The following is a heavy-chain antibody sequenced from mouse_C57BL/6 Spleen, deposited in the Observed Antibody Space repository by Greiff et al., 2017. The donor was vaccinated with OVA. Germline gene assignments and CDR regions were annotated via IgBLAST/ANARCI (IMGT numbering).Heavy chain of an antibody. V-gene: IGHV1-53*01. J-gene: IGHJ2*01. D-gene: IGHD1-3*01. CDR2: INPSNGGT. Sequence: QVQLQQSGTELVKPGASVKLSCKASGYTFTSYWMHWVKQRPGQGLEWIGNINPSNGGTNYNAKFKGKATMTADKSSSTAYMQLSSLTSEDTAIYYCARGSGNSFDYWGQGTTLTVSS. CDR1: GYTFTSYW. CDR3: ARGSGNSFDY.